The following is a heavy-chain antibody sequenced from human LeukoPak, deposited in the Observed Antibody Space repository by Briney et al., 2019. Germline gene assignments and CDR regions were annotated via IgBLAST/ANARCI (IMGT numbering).Heavy chain of an antibody. CDR1: GFTVSTNY. CDR2: IYSDGRT. CDR3: TRDPTAVADRGDY. J-gene: IGHJ4*02. Sequence: PGGSLRLSCAASGFTVSTNYLSWVRQAPGKGLEWVSSIYSDGRTYYADSVKGRFTISRDNFKNSLYPQMNSLRAEDTAVYSCTRDPTAVADRGDYWGQGTLVTVS. V-gene: IGHV3-53*01. D-gene: IGHD6-19*01.